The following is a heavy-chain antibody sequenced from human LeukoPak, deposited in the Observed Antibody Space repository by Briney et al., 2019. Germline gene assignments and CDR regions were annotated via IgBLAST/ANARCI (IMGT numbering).Heavy chain of an antibody. D-gene: IGHD2/OR15-2a*01. CDR3: AKDLSGMGV. CDR2: ISGSGGSST. Sequence: PGGSLRLSCAASGFTFSNYAMSWVRQAPGKGLEWVSAISGSGGSSTYYADSVKGRFTISRGNSKNTLYLQMNSLRAEDTAVYYCAKDLSGMGVWGQGTTVTVSS. J-gene: IGHJ6*02. CDR1: GFTFSNYA. V-gene: IGHV3-23*01.